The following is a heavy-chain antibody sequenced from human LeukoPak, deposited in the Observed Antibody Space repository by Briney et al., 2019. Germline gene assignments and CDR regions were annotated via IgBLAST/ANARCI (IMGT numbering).Heavy chain of an antibody. CDR1: GGSISSSNW. J-gene: IGHJ3*02. CDR3: ARLHYYGSGSYQHAFDI. Sequence: SETLSLTCAVSGGSISSSNWWSWVRQPPGKGLEWIGEIYHSGSTNYNPSLKSRVTISVDKSKNQFSLKLSSVTAADTAVYYCARLHYYGSGSYQHAFDIWGQGTMVTVSS. D-gene: IGHD3-10*01. CDR2: IYHSGST. V-gene: IGHV4-4*02.